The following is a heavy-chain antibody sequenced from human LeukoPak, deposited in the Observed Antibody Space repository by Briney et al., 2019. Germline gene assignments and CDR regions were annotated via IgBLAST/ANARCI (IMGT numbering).Heavy chain of an antibody. V-gene: IGHV4-34*01. CDR1: GGSFSGYY. CDR3: ARVYYDFWSGYPGHAFDI. CDR2: INHRGKT. J-gene: IGHJ3*02. D-gene: IGHD3-3*01. Sequence: SETLSLTCAVYGGSFSGYYWSWIRQPPGKGLEWIGEINHRGKTNYNPSLKSRVTISLDTSKNQFSLKLSSVTAADTAVYYCARVYYDFWSGYPGHAFDIWGQGTMVTVSS.